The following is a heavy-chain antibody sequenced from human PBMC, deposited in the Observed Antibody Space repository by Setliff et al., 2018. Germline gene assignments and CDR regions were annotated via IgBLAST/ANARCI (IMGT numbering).Heavy chain of an antibody. J-gene: IGHJ5*02. D-gene: IGHD3-3*01. CDR3: ARDVFDFRTGQADP. V-gene: IGHV3-7*01. CDR1: GFTFSSLW. CDR2: INQGGGAQ. Sequence: GGSLRLSCAASGFTFSSLWMSWVRQAPGKGLEWVAKINQGGGAQFYVDSVKGRFTISRDNAKNSLYLQMSSLRAEDTAVYYCARDVFDFRTGQADPWGQGTRVTVSS.